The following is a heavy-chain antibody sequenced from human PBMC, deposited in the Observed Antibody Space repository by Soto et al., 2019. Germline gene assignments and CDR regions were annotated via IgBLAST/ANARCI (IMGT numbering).Heavy chain of an antibody. V-gene: IGHV1-24*01. D-gene: IGHD2-15*01. CDR3: AKARLGYCSGYSCPAGYNWFDP. CDR1: GYTLTDLS. Sequence: ASVKVSCKVSGYTLTDLSMQWVRQAPGKGLEWMGGFDPEDGDTIYAQKFQGRVTMTRDTATDTAFMELSSLRSEDTAVYYCAKARLGYCSGYSCPAGYNWFDPWGQGTLVTVSS. CDR2: FDPEDGDT. J-gene: IGHJ5*02.